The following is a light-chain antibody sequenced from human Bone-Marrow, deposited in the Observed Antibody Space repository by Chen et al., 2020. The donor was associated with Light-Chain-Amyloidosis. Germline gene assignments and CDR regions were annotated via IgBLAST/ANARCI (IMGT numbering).Light chain of an antibody. V-gene: IGLV3-10*01. J-gene: IGLJ3*02. CDR2: DGS. CDR3: FSTDSSDNHGGV. Sequence: SYELTQPPSVSVSPGQPARIPCSGDALPYKYTYWYQQKSGQAPVLVIYDGSRRPSGIPERFSASSSGTIATLTVSGAQVEDEADYYCFSTDSSDNHGGVFGGGTKLTVL. CDR1: ALPYKY.